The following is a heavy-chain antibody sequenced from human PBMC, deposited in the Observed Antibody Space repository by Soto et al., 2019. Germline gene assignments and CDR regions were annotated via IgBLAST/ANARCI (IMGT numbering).Heavy chain of an antibody. CDR1: GYTFTSYD. J-gene: IGHJ6*03. CDR2: MNPNSGNT. Sequence: ASVKVSCKASGYTFTSYDINWVRQATGQGLEWMGWMNPNSGNTGYAQKFQGRVTMTRNTSISTAYMELSSLRSEDTAVYYCARGRVTTANMDVWGKGTTVTVSS. V-gene: IGHV1-8*01. D-gene: IGHD4-17*01. CDR3: ARGRVTTANMDV.